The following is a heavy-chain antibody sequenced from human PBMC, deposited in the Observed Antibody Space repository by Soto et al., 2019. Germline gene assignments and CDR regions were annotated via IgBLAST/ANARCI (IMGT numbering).Heavy chain of an antibody. V-gene: IGHV3-23*01. Sequence: GGSLRLSCAASGFTFSSYAMGWVRQGPGKGLEWVAVVSIGGSTHYVDSVRGRFTISRDNSKNTLSLQMNSLTAEDTAVYFCAKRRGAGGHFDYWGQGALVTVSS. D-gene: IGHD2-15*01. CDR3: AKRRGAGGHFDY. CDR2: VSIGGST. CDR1: GFTFSSYA. J-gene: IGHJ4*02.